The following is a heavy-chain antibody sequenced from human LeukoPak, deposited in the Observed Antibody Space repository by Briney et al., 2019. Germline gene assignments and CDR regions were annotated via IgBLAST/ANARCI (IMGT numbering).Heavy chain of an antibody. J-gene: IGHJ3*02. CDR1: GFTFSSYG. V-gene: IGHV3-33*01. D-gene: IGHD3-10*01. Sequence: GGSLRLSCAASGFTFSSYGMHWVRQVPGKGLEWAAVIWYDGSNKYYADSVKGRFTISRDNPKNTLYLQMNGLRAEDTAVYYCAGVRGAWNAFDIWGQGTMVTVSS. CDR3: AGVRGAWNAFDI. CDR2: IWYDGSNK.